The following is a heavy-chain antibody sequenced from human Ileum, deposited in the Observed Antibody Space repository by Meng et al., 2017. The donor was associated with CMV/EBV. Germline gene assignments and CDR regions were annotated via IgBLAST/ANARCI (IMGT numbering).Heavy chain of an antibody. Sequence: LSLTCGVSGGSFSGYHWTFIRQPPGKGLEWIGAITHSGSANYNPSLKSRLTMSIDTSKRLFSLKLNSVTAADTAVYYCARWANPNYWGQGTLVTVSS. J-gene: IGHJ4*02. CDR2: ITHSGSA. CDR1: GGSFSGYH. CDR3: ARWANPNY. V-gene: IGHV4-34*10.